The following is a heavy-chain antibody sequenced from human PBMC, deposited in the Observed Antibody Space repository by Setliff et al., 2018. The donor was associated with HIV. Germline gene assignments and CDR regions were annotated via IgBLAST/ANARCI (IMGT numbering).Heavy chain of an antibody. CDR2: IHYSGTT. CDR3: AKTGDYEAGYYYGMDV. V-gene: IGHV4-38-2*01. D-gene: IGHD4-17*01. J-gene: IGHJ6*02. CDR1: GYSISSGYY. Sequence: SETLSLTCAVSGYSISSGYYWGWIRQPPGKGLEWIGSIHYSGTTYYNPSLKSRVTISEDMSKNQFSLKLSSVTAADTAVYYCAKTGDYEAGYYYGMDVWGQGTTVTVSS.